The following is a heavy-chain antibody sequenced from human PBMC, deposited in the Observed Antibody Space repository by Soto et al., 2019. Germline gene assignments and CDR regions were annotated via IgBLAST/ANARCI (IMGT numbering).Heavy chain of an antibody. J-gene: IGHJ4*02. V-gene: IGHV5-51*01. D-gene: IGHD6-19*01. CDR1: GYSFTSYW. CDR2: IYPGDSDT. Sequence: GESLKISCKGSGYSFTSYWIGWVRQMPGKGLEWMGIIYPGDSDTRYSPSFQGQVTISADKSIITAYLQWSSLKASDTAMYYCARQNPAVAGLLDYWGQGTLVTVSS. CDR3: ARQNPAVAGLLDY.